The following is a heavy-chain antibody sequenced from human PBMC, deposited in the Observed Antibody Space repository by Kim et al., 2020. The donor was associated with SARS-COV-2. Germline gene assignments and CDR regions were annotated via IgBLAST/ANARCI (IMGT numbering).Heavy chain of an antibody. V-gene: IGHV1-69*01. CDR3: ARDRKDTAMVSDAFDI. J-gene: IGHJ3*02. D-gene: IGHD5-18*01. Sequence: KVQGRVTITADESTSTAYMELSSLRSEDTAVYYCARDRKDTAMVSDAFDIWGQGTMVTVSS.